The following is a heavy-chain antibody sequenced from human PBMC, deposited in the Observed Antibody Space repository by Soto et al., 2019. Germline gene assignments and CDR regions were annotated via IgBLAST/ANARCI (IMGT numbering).Heavy chain of an antibody. J-gene: IGHJ4*02. V-gene: IGHV3-21*01. CDR3: ARDRRAAAGTFY. CDR2: ISSRSSYI. D-gene: IGHD6-13*01. CDR1: GFTFSSYS. Sequence: GGSLRLSCAASGFTFSSYSMNWVRQAPGKGLEWVSSISSRSSYIYYADSVKGRFTISRDNAKNSLYLQMNSLRAEDTAVYYCARDRRAAAGTFYWGQGTLVTVSS.